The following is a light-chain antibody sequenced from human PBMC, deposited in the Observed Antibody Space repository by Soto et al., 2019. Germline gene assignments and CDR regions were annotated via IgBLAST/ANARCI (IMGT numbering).Light chain of an antibody. CDR1: QSVSNN. J-gene: IGKJ2*01. CDR3: QHHNNWPYT. Sequence: ILMTQSPATLSVSPGERVTLSCRASQSVSNNLAWYQEKPDQAPRLLIYGASTRATGIPARFSGGGSGTEFTLTISSLNSEDFSVYYCQHHNNWPYTFGQGTKLEIK. V-gene: IGKV3-15*01. CDR2: GAS.